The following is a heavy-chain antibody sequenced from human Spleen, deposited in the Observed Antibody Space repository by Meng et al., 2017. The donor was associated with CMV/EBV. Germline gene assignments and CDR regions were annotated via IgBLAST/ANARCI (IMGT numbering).Heavy chain of an antibody. CDR1: FIFRSYN. D-gene: IGHD2-2*01. CDR2: ISSSSSYI. CDR3: ARDRGIHCSSTSCYPDY. J-gene: IGHJ4*02. Sequence: FIFRSYNMHWVRQAPGKGLEWVSSISSSSSYIYYADSVKGRFTISRDNAKNSLYLQMNSLRAEDTAVYYCARDRGIHCSSTSCYPDYWGQGTLVTVS. V-gene: IGHV3-21*01.